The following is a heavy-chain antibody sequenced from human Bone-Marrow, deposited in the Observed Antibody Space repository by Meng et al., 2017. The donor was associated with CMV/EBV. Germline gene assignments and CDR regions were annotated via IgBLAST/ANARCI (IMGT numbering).Heavy chain of an antibody. CDR1: GGSVSSGSYY. V-gene: IGHV4-61*01. CDR2: IYYSGST. CDR3: ARGRWYYDYVWGSYRHSLRLPTLFDY. D-gene: IGHD3-16*02. J-gene: IGHJ4*02. Sequence: GSLRLSCTVSGGSVSSGSYYWSWIRQPPGKGLEWIGYIYYSGSTNYNPSLKSRVTISVDTSKNQFSLKLSSVTAADTAVYYCARGRWYYDYVWGSYRHSLRLPTLFDYWGQGTLVTFSS.